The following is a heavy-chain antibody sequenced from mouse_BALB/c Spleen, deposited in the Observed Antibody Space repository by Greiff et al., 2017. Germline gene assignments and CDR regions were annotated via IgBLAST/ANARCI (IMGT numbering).Heavy chain of an antibody. D-gene: IGHD2-10*02. CDR3: ARSGYGNPYWYFDV. CDR2: ISYSGST. V-gene: IGHV3-2*02. J-gene: IGHJ1*01. Sequence: VQLQQSGPGLVKPSQSLSLTCTVTGYSITSDYAWNWIRQFPGNKLVWMGYISYSGSTSYNPSLNSRISITRDTSKNQFFLQLNSVTTEDTATYDCARSGYGNPYWYFDVWGAGTTVTVSA. CDR1: GYSITSDYA.